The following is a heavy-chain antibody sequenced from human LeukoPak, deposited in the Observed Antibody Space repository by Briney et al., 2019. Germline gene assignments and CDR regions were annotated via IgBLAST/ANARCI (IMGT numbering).Heavy chain of an antibody. CDR2: XXSGGST. Sequence: GGSLRLSCADSGFTVSSNYMRWVRQAPGXXXXXXXXXXSGGSTHYADSVKGRXTISRDNSKNTLYLQMNSLRAEDTAVYYCARDRLHYDSLTGYPADWGQGTLVTVSS. V-gene: IGHV3-66*01. J-gene: IGHJ4*02. CDR3: ARDRLHYDSLTGYPAD. D-gene: IGHD3-9*01. CDR1: GFTVSSNY.